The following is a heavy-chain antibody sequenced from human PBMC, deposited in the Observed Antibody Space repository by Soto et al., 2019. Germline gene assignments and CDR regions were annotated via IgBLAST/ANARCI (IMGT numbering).Heavy chain of an antibody. CDR2: IYYSGST. Sequence: SETLSLTCTVSGGSISSGDYYWSWIRQPPGKGLEWIGYIYYSGSTYYNPSLKSRVTISVDTSKNQFSLKLSSVTAADTAVYYCARVLKQQLVNVGWFDPWGQGTLVIVSS. D-gene: IGHD6-13*01. J-gene: IGHJ5*02. V-gene: IGHV4-30-4*01. CDR3: ARVLKQQLVNVGWFDP. CDR1: GGSISSGDYY.